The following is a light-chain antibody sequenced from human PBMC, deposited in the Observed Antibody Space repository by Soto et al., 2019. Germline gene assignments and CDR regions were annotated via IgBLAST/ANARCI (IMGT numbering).Light chain of an antibody. V-gene: IGKV2-28*01. CDR1: QSVQHSNGYNY. J-gene: IGKJ2*01. Sequence: DIVMTQSPLSLPVTPGEPASISCRSSQSVQHSNGYNYLDWYLQKPGQSPQLLIYLGSTRASGVPDRFSGSGSGTDFTLKVSRVEAEDVGVYYCMQALETPFTLGQGTKLEIK. CDR3: MQALETPFT. CDR2: LGS.